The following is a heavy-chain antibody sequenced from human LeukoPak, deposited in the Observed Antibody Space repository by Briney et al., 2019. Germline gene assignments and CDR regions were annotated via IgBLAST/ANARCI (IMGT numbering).Heavy chain of an antibody. CDR2: ISGSGGST. Sequence: GGSLRLSCAASGFTFSSYAMSWVRQAPGRGLEWVSAISGSGGSTYYAGSVKGRFTISRDNSKNTLYLQMNSLSAEDTAVYYCAKDVVPAAMAFDYWGQGTLVTVSS. V-gene: IGHV3-23*01. D-gene: IGHD2-2*01. CDR3: AKDVVPAAMAFDY. CDR1: GFTFSSYA. J-gene: IGHJ4*02.